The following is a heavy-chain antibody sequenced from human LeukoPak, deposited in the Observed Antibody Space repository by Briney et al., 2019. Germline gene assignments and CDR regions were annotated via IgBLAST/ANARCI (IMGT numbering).Heavy chain of an antibody. CDR1: GFTFRSYG. Sequence: GGSLRLSCAASGFTFRSYGMYWVRQAPGKGLEWVAVIWHDGSNKYYADSVKGRFTISRDNSRNTLYLQMNSLRGEDTAVYYCARGTDTKPFWSGYWVDVWGQGTTVTVSS. CDR3: ARGTDTKPFWSGYWVDV. J-gene: IGHJ6*02. V-gene: IGHV3-33*01. D-gene: IGHD3-3*01. CDR2: IWHDGSNK.